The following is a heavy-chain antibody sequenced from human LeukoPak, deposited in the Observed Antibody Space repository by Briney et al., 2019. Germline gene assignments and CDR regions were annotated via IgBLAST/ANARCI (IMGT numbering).Heavy chain of an antibody. J-gene: IGHJ4*02. CDR1: GFTFSSYA. Sequence: PGGSLRLSCAASGFTFSSYAMSWVRQAPGKGLEWVSAISGSGGSTYYADSVKGRFTISRDNSKNMLYLQMNSLRAEDTAVYYCAKGVGRGSGSYHKGDYWGQGTLVTVSS. CDR2: ISGSGGST. V-gene: IGHV3-23*01. D-gene: IGHD3-10*01. CDR3: AKGVGRGSGSYHKGDY.